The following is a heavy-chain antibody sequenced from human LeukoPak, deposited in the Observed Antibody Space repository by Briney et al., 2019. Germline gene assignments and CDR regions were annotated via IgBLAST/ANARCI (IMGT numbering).Heavy chain of an antibody. CDR3: ARDQEGFDY. J-gene: IGHJ4*02. CDR1: GYTFTSNY. CDR2: IYPRDGST. V-gene: IGHV1-46*01. Sequence: GASVKVSCKASGYTFTSNYMHWVRQAPGQGLEWMGMIYPRDGSTSYAQKFQGRVTVTRDTSTSTVHMELSGLRSKDTAVYYCARDQEGFDYWGQGTLVTVSS.